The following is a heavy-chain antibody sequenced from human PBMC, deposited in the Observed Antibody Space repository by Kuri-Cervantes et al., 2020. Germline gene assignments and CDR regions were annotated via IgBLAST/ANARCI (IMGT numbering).Heavy chain of an antibody. J-gene: IGHJ6*03. CDR1: GFTVSSNY. D-gene: IGHD3-16*01. Sequence: GESLKTSCAASGFTVSSNYMSWVRQAPGKGLEWVSVIYSGGSTYYADSVKGRFTISRDNSKNTLYLQMNSLRAEDTAVYYCARDMSPLHVYYYYMDVWGKGTTVTVSS. CDR2: IYSGGST. CDR3: ARDMSPLHVYYYYMDV. V-gene: IGHV3-53*01.